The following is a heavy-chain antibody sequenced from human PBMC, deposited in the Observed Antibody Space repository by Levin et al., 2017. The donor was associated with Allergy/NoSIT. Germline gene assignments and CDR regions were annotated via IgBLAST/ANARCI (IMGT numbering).Heavy chain of an antibody. D-gene: IGHD6-6*01. CDR2: ISGINT. V-gene: IGHV3-23*01. CDR1: GFTFSTYS. J-gene: IGHJ6*02. Sequence: PGGSLRLSCSASGFTFSTYSMSWVRQAPGKGLEWVSSISGINTYYADSVKGRFVISRDNSKNTLFLQVNNLRAEDTALYFCAKLRAGRPSKYHYGMDVWGQGTTVTVS. CDR3: AKLRAGRPSKYHYGMDV.